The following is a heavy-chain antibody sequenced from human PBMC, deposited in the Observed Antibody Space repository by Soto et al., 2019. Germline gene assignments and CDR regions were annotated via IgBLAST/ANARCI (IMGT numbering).Heavy chain of an antibody. CDR3: VKKSIGRVTNPVYWSFDL. V-gene: IGHV3-23*01. D-gene: IGHD2-21*02. Sequence: EVQLLESGGGLIQPGGSLRLSCTASGFTFINYAMNWVRQAPGKGLEWVSGTSGGGDVAFYADSVKGRFAISRDNSKNSRYWQMSSLRAEDTALYYCVKKSIGRVTNPVYWSFDLWRRGTLVTVPS. CDR2: TSGGGDVA. J-gene: IGHJ2*01. CDR1: GFTFINYA.